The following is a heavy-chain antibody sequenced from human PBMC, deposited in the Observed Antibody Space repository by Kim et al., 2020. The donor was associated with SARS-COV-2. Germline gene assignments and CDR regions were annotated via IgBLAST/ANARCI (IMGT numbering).Heavy chain of an antibody. Sequence: GGSLRLSCAASGFTFSSYGMHWVRQAPGKGLEWVAVISYDGSNKYYADSVKGRFTISRDNSKNTLYLQMNSLRAEDTAVYYCAKSEGRTIFGVVYYYYGMDVWGQGTTVTVSS. J-gene: IGHJ6*02. D-gene: IGHD3-3*01. V-gene: IGHV3-30*18. CDR2: ISYDGSNK. CDR1: GFTFSSYG. CDR3: AKSEGRTIFGVVYYYYGMDV.